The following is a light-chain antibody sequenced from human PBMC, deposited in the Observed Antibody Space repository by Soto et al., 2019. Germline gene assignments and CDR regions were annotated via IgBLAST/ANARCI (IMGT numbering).Light chain of an antibody. V-gene: IGKV3-15*01. CDR3: QQYNNWLKLT. CDR2: GAS. CDR1: QSVSSN. Sequence: EVVMTQSPATLSVSPGERATLSCRASQSVSSNLAWYQQKPGQAPRLLIYGASTRATGIPTRFSGSGSGTEFTITISSLQSEDIAIYYCQQYNNWLKLTFGGGTKVEI. J-gene: IGKJ4*01.